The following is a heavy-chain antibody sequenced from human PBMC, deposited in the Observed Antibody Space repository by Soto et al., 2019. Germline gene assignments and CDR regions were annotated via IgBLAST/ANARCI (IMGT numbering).Heavy chain of an antibody. CDR3: ARHKSAGGSYPFES. Sequence: EVQLVQSGAEVKKPGDSLTISCKGSGFIFTSYRISWVRQMPGKGLEWMGRIDPKDSYTNYSPSFQGHVTISPDKSVSTAYLKWSSLKASDTAIYYCARHKSAGGSYPFESWGQGTLVTVSS. CDR2: IDPKDSYT. V-gene: IGHV5-10-1*03. J-gene: IGHJ4*02. D-gene: IGHD3-16*01. CDR1: GFIFTSYR.